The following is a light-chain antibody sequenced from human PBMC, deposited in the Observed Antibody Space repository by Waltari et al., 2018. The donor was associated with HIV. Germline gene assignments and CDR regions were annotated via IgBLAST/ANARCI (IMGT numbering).Light chain of an antibody. J-gene: IGLJ2*01. V-gene: IGLV3-27*01. Sequence: YELTQPSSVSVSPGQTARITCSGDVLTEKYARWFQQKAGQAPVLVIDKDTERPPGIPERFFGSTSGTTITLTIRGAQVEDEADYYCYCPPDNNLGIFGGGTRLTVL. CDR2: KDT. CDR1: VLTEKY. CDR3: YCPPDNNLGI.